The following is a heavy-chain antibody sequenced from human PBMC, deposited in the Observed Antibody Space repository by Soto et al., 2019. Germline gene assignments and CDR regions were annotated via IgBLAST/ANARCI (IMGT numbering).Heavy chain of an antibody. V-gene: IGHV3-33*01. D-gene: IGHD3-22*01. Sequence: VGSLRLSCAASGFTFSSCGMHWVRQAPGKGLEWVAVIWYDGSNKYYADSVKGRFTISRDNSKNTLYLQMNSLRAEDTAVYYCARDTAPGYYFDYWGQGTLVTVSS. J-gene: IGHJ4*02. CDR3: ARDTAPGYYFDY. CDR2: IWYDGSNK. CDR1: GFTFSSCG.